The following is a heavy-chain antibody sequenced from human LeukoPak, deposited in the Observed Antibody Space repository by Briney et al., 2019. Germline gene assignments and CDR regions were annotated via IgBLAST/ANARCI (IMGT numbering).Heavy chain of an antibody. V-gene: IGHV3-33*01. CDR2: IWYDGSNK. J-gene: IGHJ4*02. CDR1: GFTFSSYG. Sequence: PGGSLRLSCAASGFTFSSYGMHWVRQAPGKGLEWVAVIWYDGSNKYYADSVKGRFTISRDNSKNTLYLQMNSLRAEDTAVYYCARDYGDYVGFDYWGQGTLVTVSS. D-gene: IGHD4-17*01. CDR3: ARDYGDYVGFDY.